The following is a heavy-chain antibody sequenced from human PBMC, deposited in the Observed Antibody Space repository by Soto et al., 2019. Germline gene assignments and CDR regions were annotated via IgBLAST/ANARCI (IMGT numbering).Heavy chain of an antibody. J-gene: IGHJ6*02. CDR2: ISAYNGNT. D-gene: IGHD6-19*01. CDR1: GYTFTSYG. CDR3: ARDGIAVAGPGYYYYGMDV. V-gene: IGHV1-18*04. Sequence: GASVKVSCKASGYTFTSYGISWVRQAPGQGLEWMGWISAYNGNTNYAQKLQGRATMTTDTSTSTAYMELRSLRSDDTAVYYCARDGIAVAGPGYYYYGMDVWGQGTTVTVSS.